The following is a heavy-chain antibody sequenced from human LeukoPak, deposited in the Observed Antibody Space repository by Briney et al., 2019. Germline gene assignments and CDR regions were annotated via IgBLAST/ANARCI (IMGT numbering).Heavy chain of an antibody. Sequence: GRSLRLSCAASGFTFSTYGMHWVRQTPGKGLEWVAVISYAGSNTYYADSVKGRFTISRDNSKNTLCLQMNSLRAEDTAVYYCAQDPGYCSGGSCYYFDYWGQGTLVTVSS. CDR3: AQDPGYCSGGSCYYFDY. V-gene: IGHV3-30*18. CDR2: ISYAGSNT. J-gene: IGHJ4*02. CDR1: GFTFSTYG. D-gene: IGHD2-15*01.